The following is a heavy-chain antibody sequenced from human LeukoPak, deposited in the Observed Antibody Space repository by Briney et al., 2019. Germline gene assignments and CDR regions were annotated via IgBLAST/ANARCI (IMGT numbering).Heavy chain of an antibody. CDR1: DGSINDYY. Sequence: SETLSLICTVSDGSINDYYWTWIGQPPGKELEWIGYIYYTGSTNYNPSLQSPITISLDTSKNQFSLSLRSVSVADTAVYYCTRTGRHFYGARSNVRPGPDCMDVWGQGTTVTVSS. CDR2: IYYTGST. V-gene: IGHV4-59*01. D-gene: IGHD4-17*01. J-gene: IGHJ6*02. CDR3: TRTGRHFYGARSNVRPGPDCMDV.